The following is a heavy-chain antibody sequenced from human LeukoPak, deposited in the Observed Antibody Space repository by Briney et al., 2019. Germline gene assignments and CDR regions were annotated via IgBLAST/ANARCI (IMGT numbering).Heavy chain of an antibody. J-gene: IGHJ4*02. CDR1: GFTFGNYA. V-gene: IGHV3-30-3*01. Sequence: QPGGSLRLSCAASGFTFGNYAMQWVRQAPGKGLEWVAVISYDGSNKYYADSVKGRFTISRNNSKNSLDLEMNSLRAEDMAVYYCARDQNQLELYPAASGFDYWGQGVLVTVSS. CDR3: ARDQNQLELYPAASGFDY. D-gene: IGHD1-7*01. CDR2: ISYDGSNK.